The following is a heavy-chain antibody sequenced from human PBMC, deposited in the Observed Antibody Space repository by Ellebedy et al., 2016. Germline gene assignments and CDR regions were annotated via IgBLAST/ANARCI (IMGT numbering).Heavy chain of an antibody. CDR1: GFIVSSNY. V-gene: IGHV3-66*01. Sequence: GESLKISCAASGFIVSSNYMSWVRQAPGKGLEWVSVLYSGGSTFYADSVKGRFTISRDNSKNTLYLQMNNLRAEDTALYYCARGNEIPGPEPLDNWGQGTLVTVSS. CDR3: ARGNEIPGPEPLDN. J-gene: IGHJ4*02. D-gene: IGHD1-14*01. CDR2: LYSGGST.